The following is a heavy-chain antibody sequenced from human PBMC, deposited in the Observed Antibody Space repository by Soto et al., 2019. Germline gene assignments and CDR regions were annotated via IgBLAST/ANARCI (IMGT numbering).Heavy chain of an antibody. CDR1: GGSISSYY. CDR2: IYYSGST. D-gene: IGHD3-10*01. J-gene: IGHJ4*02. V-gene: IGHV4-59*01. CDR3: ARGHYYGSGSYYIYY. Sequence: LETLSLTCPVSGGSISSYYWIWIRQPPGKGLEWIGYIYYSGSTNYNPSLKSRVTISVDTSKNQFSLKLSSVTAADTAVYYCARGHYYGSGSYYIYYWGQGTLVTVSS.